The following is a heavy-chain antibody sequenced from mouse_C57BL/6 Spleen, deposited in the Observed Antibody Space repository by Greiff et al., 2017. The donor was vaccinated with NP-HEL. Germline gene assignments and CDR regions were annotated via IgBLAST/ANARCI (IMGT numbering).Heavy chain of an antibody. J-gene: IGHJ2*01. CDR3: ARGGTTVVADFDY. V-gene: IGHV1-80*01. D-gene: IGHD1-1*01. CDR2: IYPGDGDT. Sequence: QVQLQQSGAELVKPGASVKISCKASGYAFSSYWMNWVKQRPGKGLEWIGQIYPGDGDTNYNGKFKGKATLTADKSSSTAYMQLSSLTSEDSAVYFCARGGTTVVADFDYWGQGTTLTVSS. CDR1: GYAFSSYW.